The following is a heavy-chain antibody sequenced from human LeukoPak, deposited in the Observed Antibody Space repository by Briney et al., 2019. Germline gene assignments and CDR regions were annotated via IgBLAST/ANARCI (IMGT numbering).Heavy chain of an antibody. CDR3: AKNAGYSYGLYYFDY. J-gene: IGHJ4*02. CDR1: GFTFSSYA. V-gene: IGHV3-23*01. Sequence: GGSLRLSCAASGFTFSSYAMSWVRQAPGKGLEWVSSIISSGGVTYYADSLKGRFTISRDNSKNTVYLQMDSLRAEDSAVYYCAKNAGYSYGLYYFDYWGQGTLVTVSS. CDR2: IISSGGVT. D-gene: IGHD5-18*01.